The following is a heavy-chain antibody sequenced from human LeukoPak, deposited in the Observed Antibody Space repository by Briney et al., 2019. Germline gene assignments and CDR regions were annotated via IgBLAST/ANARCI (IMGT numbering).Heavy chain of an antibody. CDR1: GFTFSSYA. V-gene: IGHV3-30*04. Sequence: GGSLRLSCAASGFTFSSYAMHWVRQAPGKGLEWVAVISYDGSNKKYADSVKGRFTISRDNSKNTLYLQMNSLRAEDTAVYYCAREQRYYYYYMDVWGKGTTVTVSS. CDR3: AREQRYYYYYMDV. J-gene: IGHJ6*03. CDR2: ISYDGSNK. D-gene: IGHD6-25*01.